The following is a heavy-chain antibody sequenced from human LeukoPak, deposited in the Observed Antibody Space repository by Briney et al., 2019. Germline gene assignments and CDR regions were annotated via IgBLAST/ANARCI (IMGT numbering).Heavy chain of an antibody. CDR1: EFTSSSYA. CDR3: AKPYSSSWYYFDY. D-gene: IGHD6-13*01. V-gene: IGHV3-23*01. CDR2: ISGSGDST. J-gene: IGHJ4*02. Sequence: GGSLRLSCAASEFTSSSYAMSWVRQAPGKGLEWVSAISGSGDSTYYADSVKGRFTISRDNSKNTLYLQVNSLRAEDTAVYYCAKPYSSSWYYFDYWGQGTLVTVSS.